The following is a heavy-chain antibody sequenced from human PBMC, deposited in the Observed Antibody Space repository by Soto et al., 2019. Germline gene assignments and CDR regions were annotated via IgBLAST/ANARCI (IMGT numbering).Heavy chain of an antibody. Sequence: SVKVSCKGSGGTFNRYTITWVRQAPGQGLEWMGRIIPMFGIASYAQNFQGRVTITADKSTSTAYMELSSLRSEDTAVYYCARAPLGIIVAPDYWGQGTLVTVSS. D-gene: IGHD3-22*01. V-gene: IGHV1-69*02. CDR3: ARAPLGIIVAPDY. J-gene: IGHJ4*02. CDR1: GGTFNRYT. CDR2: IIPMFGIA.